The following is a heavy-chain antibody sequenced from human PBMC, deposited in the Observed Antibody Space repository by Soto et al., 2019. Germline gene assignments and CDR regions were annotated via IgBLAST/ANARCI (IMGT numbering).Heavy chain of an antibody. V-gene: IGHV3-33*01. CDR1: GFSFSSYG. J-gene: IGHJ6*03. CDR3: AREYYEFWSGSNIRGYYHYYMDV. D-gene: IGHD3-3*01. CDR2: IWYDGSNK. Sequence: QVQLVESGGGVVQPGRSLRLCCAASGFSFSSYGMHWVRQAPGKGLEWVAVIWYDGSNKYYADSVKGRFTISRDNYKNTLYLQMNSLRAADTAVYYCAREYYEFWSGSNIRGYYHYYMDVWGKGTTVTVSS.